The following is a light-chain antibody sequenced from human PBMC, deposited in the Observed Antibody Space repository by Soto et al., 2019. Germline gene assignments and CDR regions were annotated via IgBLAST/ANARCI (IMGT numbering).Light chain of an antibody. Sequence: EIVMTQSPATLSVSPGERATLSCRASQSVSSNLAWYQQKPGQAPRLLIYGASTRATGIPARFSGSGSGTEFTLTISSLQSEDFAVYYCQQYNNWLFTWTFGQGTKVDIK. CDR1: QSVSSN. CDR3: QQYNNWLFTWT. J-gene: IGKJ1*01. V-gene: IGKV3-15*01. CDR2: GAS.